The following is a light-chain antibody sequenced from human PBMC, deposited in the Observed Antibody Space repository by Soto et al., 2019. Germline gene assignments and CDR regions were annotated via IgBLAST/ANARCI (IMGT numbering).Light chain of an antibody. CDR1: SSDVGGYNY. CDR2: DVS. V-gene: IGLV2-14*01. CDR3: SSYTSSFYV. J-gene: IGLJ1*01. Sequence: VLTQPASVSGSPGQSITISCTGTSSDVGGYNYVSWYQQHPGKAPKLMIYDVSNRPSGVSNRFSGSKSGNTASLTISGLQAEDEADYYCSSYTSSFYVFGTGTKVTVL.